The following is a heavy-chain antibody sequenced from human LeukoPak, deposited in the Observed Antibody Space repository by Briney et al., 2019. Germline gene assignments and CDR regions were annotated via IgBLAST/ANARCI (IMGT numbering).Heavy chain of an antibody. V-gene: IGHV4-39*07. CDR1: GDSISNTAYY. CDR3: AGRDY. J-gene: IGHJ4*02. CDR2: CYYTGST. Sequence: PSETLSLTCTVSGDSISNTAYYWGWIRQPPGKGLEWIGSCYYTGSTYYNPSFRSRVTMSVDKSKNQLSLKLTSVTAADTAVYYCAGRDYWGQGTLVTVSS.